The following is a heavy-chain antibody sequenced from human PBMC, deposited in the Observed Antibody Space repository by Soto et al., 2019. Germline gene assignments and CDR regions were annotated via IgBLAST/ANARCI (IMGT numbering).Heavy chain of an antibody. V-gene: IGHV4-4*02. D-gene: IGHD4-17*01. CDR2: IYHSGFT. J-gene: IGHJ4*02. CDR3: AVLWTTVTISDY. Sequence: QVELQESGPGLVKPSGTLSLPCAVSGGSLSSLHWWNWVRQTPGKGLEWIGEIYHSGFTNYNPSIKSRVPISLDKSKNQFSLKLRPVTAAHAAVYYCAVLWTTVTISDYWGQGTLVTVFS. CDR1: GGSLSSLHW.